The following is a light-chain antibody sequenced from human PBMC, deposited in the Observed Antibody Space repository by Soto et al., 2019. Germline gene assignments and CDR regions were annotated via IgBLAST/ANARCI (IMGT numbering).Light chain of an antibody. CDR1: QSVSSN. CDR2: GAS. J-gene: IGKJ5*01. Sequence: IVMTQSPATLSVSPGERATLSCRASQSVSSNLAWYQQKPGQAPRLLIYGASTRATGIPARFRGSGSGTEFTLTISSLQSEDFAVYYCQQYNNWPITFGQGTRLEIK. V-gene: IGKV3-15*01. CDR3: QQYNNWPIT.